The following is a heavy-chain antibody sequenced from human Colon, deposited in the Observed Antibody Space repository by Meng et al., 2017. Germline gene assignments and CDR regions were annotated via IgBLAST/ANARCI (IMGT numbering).Heavy chain of an antibody. J-gene: IGHJ4*02. CDR3: AKLRTTVQSPPDY. V-gene: IGHV3-23*01. Sequence: GLEWVTSISGSGGVTYYAASVKGRFSISRDNSKNTLYLQMNSLRVDDTAIYFCAKLRTTVQSPPDYWGQGTLVTVSS. D-gene: IGHD4-17*01. CDR2: ISGSGGVT.